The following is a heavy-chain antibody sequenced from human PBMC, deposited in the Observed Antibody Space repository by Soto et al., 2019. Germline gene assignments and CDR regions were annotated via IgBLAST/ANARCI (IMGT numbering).Heavy chain of an antibody. CDR2: INHSGST. Sequence: ASETLSLTCAVYGGSFRGYYWSWIRQPPGKGLEWIGEINHSGSTNYNPSLKSRVTISVDTSKNQFSLKLCSVTAADTAVYYCARGGQSGYSYGYAARWWGQGTLVTVSS. J-gene: IGHJ4*02. CDR3: ARGGQSGYSYGYAARW. D-gene: IGHD5-18*01. V-gene: IGHV4-34*01. CDR1: GGSFRGYY.